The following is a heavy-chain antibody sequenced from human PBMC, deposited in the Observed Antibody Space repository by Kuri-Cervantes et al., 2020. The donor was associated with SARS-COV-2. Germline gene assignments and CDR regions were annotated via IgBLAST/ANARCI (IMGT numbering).Heavy chain of an antibody. Sequence: GSLRLSCTVSGGSISSSSYYWGWIRQPPGKGLEWIGSIYYSGSTYYNPSLKSRVTISVDTSKNQFSLKLSSVTAADTAVYYCARYGPPRYYFDHWGQGTLVTVSS. CDR3: ARYGPPRYYFDH. J-gene: IGHJ4*02. CDR1: GGSISSSSYY. D-gene: IGHD4-17*01. CDR2: IYYSGST. V-gene: IGHV4-39*07.